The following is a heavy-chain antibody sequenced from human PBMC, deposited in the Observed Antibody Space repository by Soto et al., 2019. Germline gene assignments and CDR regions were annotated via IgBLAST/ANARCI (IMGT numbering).Heavy chain of an antibody. V-gene: IGHV4-31*03. CDR2: IYYSGST. CDR3: ARGTVSTTPPVDY. Sequence: QVQLQESGPGLVKPSQTLSLTCTVSGGSISSGGYYWSWIRQHPGKGLEWIGYIYYSGSTYYNPSLKSRVTISVDTSKNQFSLKLSSVTAADTTVYYCARGTVSTTPPVDYWGQGTLVTVSS. J-gene: IGHJ4*02. CDR1: GGSISSGGYY. D-gene: IGHD3-22*01.